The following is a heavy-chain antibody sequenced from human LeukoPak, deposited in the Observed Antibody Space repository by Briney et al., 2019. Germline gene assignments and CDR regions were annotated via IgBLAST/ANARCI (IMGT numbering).Heavy chain of an antibody. Sequence: GASVKVSCKASRGTFSSYNISWVRQAPGQGLEWMGGIIPIFGTANYAQKFQGRVTITAHESTSTAYMELSSLRSEDTAVYYCAKDESPLGRWLVHGVYWGQGTLVTVSS. CDR2: IIPIFGTA. V-gene: IGHV1-69*13. J-gene: IGHJ4*02. D-gene: IGHD6-19*01. CDR3: AKDESPLGRWLVHGVY. CDR1: RGTFSSYN.